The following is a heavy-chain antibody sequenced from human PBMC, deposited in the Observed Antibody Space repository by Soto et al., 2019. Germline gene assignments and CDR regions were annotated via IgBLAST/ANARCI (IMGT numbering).Heavy chain of an antibody. V-gene: IGHV3-66*01. D-gene: IGHD2-15*01. CDR1: GFTVSSNY. CDR3: ARVVPDAFDI. Sequence: EVQLVESGGGLVQPGGSLRLSCAASGFTVSSNYMSCVRQAPGKGLEWVSVIYSGGSTYYADSVKGRFTISRDSSKNTLYLQMNSLRAEGTAVYYCARVVPDAFDIWGQGTMVTVSS. J-gene: IGHJ3*02. CDR2: IYSGGST.